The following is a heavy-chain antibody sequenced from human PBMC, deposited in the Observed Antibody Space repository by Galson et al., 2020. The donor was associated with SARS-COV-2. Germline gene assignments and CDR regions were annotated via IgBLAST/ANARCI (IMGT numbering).Heavy chain of an antibody. CDR1: GYTFTSYG. CDR2: ISAYNGNT. D-gene: IGHD3-3*01. Sequence: GESLKISCKASGYTFTSYGISWVRQAPGQGLEWMGWISAYNGNTNYAQKLQGRVTMTTDTSTSTAYMELRSLRSDDTAVYYCARAEAGRFPGVWGQGTTVTVSS. V-gene: IGHV1-18*01. J-gene: IGHJ6*02. CDR3: ARAEAGRFPGV.